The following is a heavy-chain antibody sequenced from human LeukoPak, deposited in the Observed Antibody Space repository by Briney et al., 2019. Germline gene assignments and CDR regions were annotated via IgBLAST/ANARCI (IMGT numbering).Heavy chain of an antibody. CDR2: INHSGST. CDR1: GFTFSSYA. V-gene: IGHV4-34*01. Sequence: GSLRFSCAASGFTFSSYAMSWIRQPPGKGLEWIGEINHSGSTNYNPSLKSRVTISVDTSKNQFSLKLSSVTAADTAVYYCARRAGELDYWGQGTLVTVSS. J-gene: IGHJ4*02. CDR3: ARRAGELDY.